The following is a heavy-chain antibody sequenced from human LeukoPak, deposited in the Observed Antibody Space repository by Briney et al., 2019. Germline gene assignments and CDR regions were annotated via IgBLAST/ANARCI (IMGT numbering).Heavy chain of an antibody. J-gene: IGHJ6*03. CDR3: ARQGYSSGWSPVYYMDV. Sequence: SETLSLTCTVPGGSMSSHHWSWIRQPPGKELEWIGYMYDSVRTKDNPSLQSRLTLSADTSKNQFSLRLTSVTAADTAVYYCARQGYSSGWSPVYYMDVWGKGTTVTVSS. D-gene: IGHD6-19*01. V-gene: IGHV4-59*11. CDR2: MYDSVRT. CDR1: GGSMSSHH.